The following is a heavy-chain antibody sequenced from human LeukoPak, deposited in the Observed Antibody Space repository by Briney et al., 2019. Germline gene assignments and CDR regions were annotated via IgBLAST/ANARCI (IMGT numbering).Heavy chain of an antibody. CDR1: GFAFDEHG. Sequence: GGSLRLSCTASGFAFDEHGMSWGRQVPGEGLWWVSGINWSGGSTGYADPLRGRFPISRDNPKNSLYLQIDSLRAEDTALYYCASAPITSPFYFDYWGQGTLVTVSS. V-gene: IGHV3-20*04. CDR3: ASAPITSPFYFDY. J-gene: IGHJ4*02. CDR2: INWSGGST. D-gene: IGHD2-2*01.